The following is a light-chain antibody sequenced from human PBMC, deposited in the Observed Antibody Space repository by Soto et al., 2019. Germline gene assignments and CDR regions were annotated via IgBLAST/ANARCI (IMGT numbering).Light chain of an antibody. CDR3: QQYDNLPIT. Sequence: DIQLTQSPSFLSASVGDRVTITCRASHGISSYLAWYQQKPGKAPKLLIYAASTLQSGVPSRFSGSGSGTEFTLTISSLQPEDFATYYCQQYDNLPITFGQGTRLEIK. J-gene: IGKJ5*01. V-gene: IGKV1-9*01. CDR1: HGISSY. CDR2: AAS.